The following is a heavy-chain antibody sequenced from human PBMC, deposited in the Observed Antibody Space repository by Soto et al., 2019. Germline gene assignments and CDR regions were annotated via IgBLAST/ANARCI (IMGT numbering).Heavy chain of an antibody. D-gene: IGHD6-19*01. Sequence: GGSLRLSCAASGFTLSNYAMGWVRQAPGKGLEWVSAISVSGANTCYADSVKGRFTISRDNSKNTRYLQMNSLGAEATALYYCAKDPRSVTVAGGRGLDYWGQGTLVTVSS. V-gene: IGHV3-23*01. J-gene: IGHJ4*02. CDR2: ISVSGANT. CDR1: GFTLSNYA. CDR3: AKDPRSVTVAGGRGLDY.